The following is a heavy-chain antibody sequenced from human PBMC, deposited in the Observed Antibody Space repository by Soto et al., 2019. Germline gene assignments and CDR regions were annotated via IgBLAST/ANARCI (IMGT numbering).Heavy chain of an antibody. Sequence: PGGSLRLSXAASGFTFSSYGMHWVRQAPGKGLEWVAVISYDGSNKYYADSVKGRFTISRDNSKNTLYLQMNSLRAEDTAVYYCAKELDDYSYGMDVWGQGTTVTVSS. V-gene: IGHV3-30*18. D-gene: IGHD1-1*01. CDR1: GFTFSSYG. CDR2: ISYDGSNK. J-gene: IGHJ6*02. CDR3: AKELDDYSYGMDV.